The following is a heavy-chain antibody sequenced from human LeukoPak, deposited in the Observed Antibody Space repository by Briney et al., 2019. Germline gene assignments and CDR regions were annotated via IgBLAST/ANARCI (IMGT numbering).Heavy chain of an antibody. Sequence: GGSLRLSCAASGFTFSSYWMNWVRQAPGEGLVWVSRISGDGSGTVYADSVEGRFTVSRDNAKNTLYLQMNSLRIAETPVSYCTKDKFAGSVFNDWGHGTLVSVS. CDR2: ISGDGSGT. J-gene: IGHJ4*01. V-gene: IGHV3-74*01. CDR1: GFTFSSYW. D-gene: IGHD3-10*01. CDR3: TKDKFAGSVFND.